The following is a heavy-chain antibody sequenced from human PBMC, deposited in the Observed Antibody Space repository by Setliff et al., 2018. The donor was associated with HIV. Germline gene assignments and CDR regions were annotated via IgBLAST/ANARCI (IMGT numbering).Heavy chain of an antibody. CDR1: GGSISSDY. CDR3: ARGVAAAGMLMDV. D-gene: IGHD6-13*01. V-gene: IGHV4-4*07. Sequence: SETLSLTCTVSGGSISSDYWSWIRQPPGKGLEWIGRIHTSDTTRYNPSLQSRVAMSVDTSKNQFSLKLTSVSAADTAVYYCARGVAAAGMLMDVWGKGTTVTV. CDR2: IHTSDTT. J-gene: IGHJ6*03.